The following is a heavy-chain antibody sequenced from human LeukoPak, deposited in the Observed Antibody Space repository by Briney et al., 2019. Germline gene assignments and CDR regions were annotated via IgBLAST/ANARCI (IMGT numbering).Heavy chain of an antibody. CDR1: GGSISSGGYY. J-gene: IGHJ4*02. Sequence: SETLSLTCTVSGGSISSGGYYWSWIRQHPGKGLEWIGYIYYSGSTYYNPSLKSRVTISVDTSKNQFSLKLSSVTAADTAVYYCARGGYSSGFLWGQGTLVTVSS. CDR3: ARGGYSSGFL. CDR2: IYYSGST. V-gene: IGHV4-31*03. D-gene: IGHD3-22*01.